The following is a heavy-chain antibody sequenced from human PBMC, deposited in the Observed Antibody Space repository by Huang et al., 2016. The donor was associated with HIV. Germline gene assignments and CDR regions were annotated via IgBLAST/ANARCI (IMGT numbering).Heavy chain of an antibody. J-gene: IGHJ4*02. CDR3: ARARGFLYDSTGYYSRYYFDS. D-gene: IGHD3-22*01. CDR2: RNPKRGNT. CDR1: GFHFNTYD. V-gene: IGHV1-8*03. Sequence: QVQLVQSGAEVKKPGASVKVSCKASGFHFNTYDFNWVRQASGQGLAWMGWRNPKRGNTGYAQKVQGRDTITRNTAITTAYMELRGLRSEDTAVYYCARARGFLYDSTGYYSRYYFDSWGQGTLVTISS.